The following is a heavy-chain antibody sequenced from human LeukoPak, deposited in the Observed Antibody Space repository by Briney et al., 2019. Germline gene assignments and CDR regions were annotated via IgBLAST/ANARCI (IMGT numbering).Heavy chain of an antibody. CDR3: ARDPRENWGSEYSFFDP. D-gene: IGHD7-27*01. CDR2: IKQDGSEK. V-gene: IGHV3-7*01. J-gene: IGHJ5*02. Sequence: PGGSLRLSCAASGFTFSSYWMSWVRQTPGKGLEWVANIKQDGSEKNYVDSVKGRFTISRDNAKNSLYLQMNSLSAEDTAVYYCARDPRENWGSEYSFFDPWGQGTLVTVSS. CDR1: GFTFSSYW.